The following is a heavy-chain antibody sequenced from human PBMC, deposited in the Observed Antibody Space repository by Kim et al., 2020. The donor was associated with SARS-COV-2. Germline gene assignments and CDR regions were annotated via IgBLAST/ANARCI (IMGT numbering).Heavy chain of an antibody. J-gene: IGHJ4*02. V-gene: IGHV4-4*02. CDR3: ARVRGEPRCSSTSCYDGAEY. D-gene: IGHD2-2*01. CDR1: GGSISSSNW. Sequence: SETLSLTCAVSGGSISSSNWWRWVRQPPGKGLEWIGEIYHSGSTNYNPSLKSRVTISVDKSKNQFSLKLSSVTAADTAVYYCARVRGEPRCSSTSCYDGAEYWGQGTLVTVSS. CDR2: IYHSGST.